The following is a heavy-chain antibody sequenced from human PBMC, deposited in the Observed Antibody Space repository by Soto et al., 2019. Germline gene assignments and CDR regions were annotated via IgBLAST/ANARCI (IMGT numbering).Heavy chain of an antibody. V-gene: IGHV1-3*01. CDR1: GYTFTSYA. CDR2: INAGNGNT. J-gene: IGHJ6*02. Sequence: QVQLVQSGAEVKKPGASVKVSCKASGYTFTSYAMHWVRQAPGQRLEWLGWINAGNGNTKYSQKFHGRVTITRDTSASTVYMELSSLRSEDTAVYYCAREPVIDFASYYYYYYGMDVWGQGTTVTVSS. D-gene: IGHD3-10*01. CDR3: AREPVIDFASYYYYYYGMDV.